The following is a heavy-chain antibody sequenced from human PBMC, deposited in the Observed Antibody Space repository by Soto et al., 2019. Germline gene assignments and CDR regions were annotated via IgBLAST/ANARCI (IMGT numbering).Heavy chain of an antibody. D-gene: IGHD3-3*01. CDR3: ARLVHYDFWSGYYRWFDP. V-gene: IGHV5-51*01. CDR1: GYSFTSYW. J-gene: IGHJ5*02. Sequence: GESLKISCKGSGYSFTSYWIGWVRQMPGKGLEWMRIIYPGDSDTRYSPSFQGQVTISADKSISTAYLQWSSLKASDTAMYYCARLVHYDFWSGYYRWFDPWGQGTLVTVSS. CDR2: IYPGDSDT.